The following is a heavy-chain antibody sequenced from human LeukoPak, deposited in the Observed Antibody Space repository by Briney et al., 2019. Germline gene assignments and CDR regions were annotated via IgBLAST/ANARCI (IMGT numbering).Heavy chain of an antibody. CDR2: INTNTGNP. J-gene: IGHJ4*02. CDR3: ARDPSNGYYYDSSGNDY. D-gene: IGHD3-22*01. V-gene: IGHV7-4-1*02. Sequence: ASVTVSCTTSGYTFTDYYIHWVRQAPGQGLEWMGWINTNTGNPTYAQGFTGRFVFSLDTSVSTAYLQISSLKAEDTAVYYCARDPSNGYYYDSSGNDYWGQGTLVTVSS. CDR1: GYTFTDYY.